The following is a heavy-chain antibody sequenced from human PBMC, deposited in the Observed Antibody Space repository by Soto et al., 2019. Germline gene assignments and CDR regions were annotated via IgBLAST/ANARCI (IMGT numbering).Heavy chain of an antibody. V-gene: IGHV3-53*04. D-gene: IGHD5-18*01. CDR1: GFTVSSNY. CDR2: IYSGGST. Sequence: PGGSLRLSCAASGFTVSSNYMSWVRQAPGKGLEWVSVIYSGGSTYYADSVKGRFTISRHNSKNTLYLQMNSLRAEDTAVYYCARQDTAMALDNYMDVWGKGTTVTVSS. CDR3: ARQDTAMALDNYMDV. J-gene: IGHJ6*03.